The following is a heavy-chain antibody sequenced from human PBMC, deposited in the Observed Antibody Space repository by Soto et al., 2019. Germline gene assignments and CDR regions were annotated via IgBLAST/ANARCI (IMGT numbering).Heavy chain of an antibody. CDR1: GFTFDDYA. CDR2: ISWNSGSI. D-gene: IGHD3-3*01. Sequence: EVQLVEYGGGLVQPGRSLRLSCAASGFTFDDYAMHWVRQDPGKGLEWVAGISWNSGSIGYADSVKGRFTISRDNAKNSLYLQMNSLSAEDTAFYYCAKDGGPKYYDFWSGYYASFDYWGQGTLVTVSS. J-gene: IGHJ4*02. V-gene: IGHV3-9*01. CDR3: AKDGGPKYYDFWSGYYASFDY.